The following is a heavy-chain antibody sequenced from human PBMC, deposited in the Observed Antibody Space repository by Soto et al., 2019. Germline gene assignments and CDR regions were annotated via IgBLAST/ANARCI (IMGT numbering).Heavy chain of an antibody. D-gene: IGHD3-16*01. Sequence: QVQLQESGPGLVKPSETLSLTCTVSGAPITTTKWWAWVRLPPGKGLEWIGELSRGDERSYHPSRDGRFTPSLDKYNNHFSLKLTSVTAADTAIYYCATQTISYTWGVWGRGTSVTVSS. CDR3: ATQTISYTWGV. CDR1: GAPITTTKW. CDR2: LSRGDER. V-gene: IGHV4-4*02. J-gene: IGHJ6*02.